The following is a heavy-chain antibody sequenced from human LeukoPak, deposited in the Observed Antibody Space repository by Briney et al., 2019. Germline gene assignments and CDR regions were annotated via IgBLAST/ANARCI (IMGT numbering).Heavy chain of an antibody. V-gene: IGHV3-23*01. D-gene: IGHD3-16*01. CDR1: GFTFSSYA. CDR3: AKGFYDYVWGSYYFDY. CDR2: ISGSGGST. Sequence: GGSLRLSCAASGFTFSSYAMSWVRQAPREGLEWVSDISGSGGSTYYTHSLKGRVTMSRDTSRDTLYLQMHSVRAEDTAVYYCAKGFYDYVWGSYYFDYWGQGPVVSVFS. J-gene: IGHJ4*02.